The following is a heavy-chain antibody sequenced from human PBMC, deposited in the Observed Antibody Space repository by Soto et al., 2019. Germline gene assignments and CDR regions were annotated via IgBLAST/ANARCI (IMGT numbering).Heavy chain of an antibody. CDR3: ASLHIAVDGTAYYGMDV. CDR2: IYHSGST. Sequence: SETLSLTCAVSGGSISSSNWWSWVRQPPGKGLEWIGEIYHSGSTNYNPSLKSRVTISVDKSKNQFSLKLSSVTAADTAVYYCASLHIAVDGTAYYGMDVWGQGTTVTVSS. CDR1: GGSISSSNW. V-gene: IGHV4-4*02. D-gene: IGHD6-19*01. J-gene: IGHJ6*02.